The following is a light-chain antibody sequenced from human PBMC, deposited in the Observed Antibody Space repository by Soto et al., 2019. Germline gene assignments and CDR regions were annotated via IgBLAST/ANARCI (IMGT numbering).Light chain of an antibody. CDR2: GAS. V-gene: IGKV3-20*01. J-gene: IGKJ1*01. CDR3: QQYGSSPQT. CDR1: QSVSSY. Sequence: EIVLTQSPATLSLFPGERATLSCRASQSVSSYLAWYQQKPGQAPRLLIYGASNRATGIPDRFSGSGSGTDFTLTISRLEPEDFAVYYCQQYGSSPQTFGQGTKVDIK.